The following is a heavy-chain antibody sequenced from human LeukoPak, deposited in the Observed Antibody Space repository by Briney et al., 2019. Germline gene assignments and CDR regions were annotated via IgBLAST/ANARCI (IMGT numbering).Heavy chain of an antibody. J-gene: IGHJ4*02. CDR3: AKDATPYN. CDR1: GFPFSSYS. D-gene: IGHD2-15*01. CDR2: ISGSGDRT. V-gene: IGHV3-23*01. Sequence: GGALRLFCGASGFPFSSYSMTGVRRASRKGLEWLSIISGSGDRTFYADSVKGRFTISRDNSKNTVYLQMNRLRAEDTAVYYCAKDATPYNWGQGTLVTVSS.